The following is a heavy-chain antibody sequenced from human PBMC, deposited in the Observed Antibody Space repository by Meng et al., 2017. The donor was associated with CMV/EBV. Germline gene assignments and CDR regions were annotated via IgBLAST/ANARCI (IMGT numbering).Heavy chain of an antibody. J-gene: IGHJ6*02. CDR2: INWNGGST. CDR1: GFTFDDYG. D-gene: IGHD3-22*01. Sequence: GESLKISCAASGFTFDDYGMSWVRQAPGKGLEWVSGINWNGGSTGYADSVKGRFTISRDNAKNSLYLQMNSLRAEDTAVYYCARDFLVSSGYYRNYYYYGMDVWGQGTTVTVSS. CDR3: ARDFLVSSGYYRNYYYYGMDV. V-gene: IGHV3-20*04.